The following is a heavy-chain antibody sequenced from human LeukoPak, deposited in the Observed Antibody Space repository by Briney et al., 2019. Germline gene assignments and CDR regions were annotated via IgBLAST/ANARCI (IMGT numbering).Heavy chain of an antibody. CDR2: IWYDGSNK. Sequence: PGGSLRLSCAASGFTFSSYGMHWVRQAPGKGLEWVAVIWYDGSNKYYADSVKGRFTISRDNSKNTPYLQMNSLRAEDTAVYYCAKAGSGSYYFFDYWGQGTLVTVSS. CDR3: AKAGSGSYYFFDY. J-gene: IGHJ4*02. D-gene: IGHD3-10*01. CDR1: GFTFSSYG. V-gene: IGHV3-33*06.